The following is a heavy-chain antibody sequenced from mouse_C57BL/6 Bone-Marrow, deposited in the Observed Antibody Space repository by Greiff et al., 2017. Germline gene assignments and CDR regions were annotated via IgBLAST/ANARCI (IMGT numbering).Heavy chain of an antibody. D-gene: IGHD1-1*01. Sequence: VQLKESGPELVKPGASVKISCQASGYAFSSSWMNWVKQRPGKGLEWIGRIYPGDGDTNYNGKFKGKATLTADKSSSTAYMQLSSLTSEDSAVYFCARRDYGSSGYWYFDVWGTGTTVTVSS. CDR1: GYAFSSSW. V-gene: IGHV1-82*01. J-gene: IGHJ1*03. CDR3: ARRDYGSSGYWYFDV. CDR2: IYPGDGDT.